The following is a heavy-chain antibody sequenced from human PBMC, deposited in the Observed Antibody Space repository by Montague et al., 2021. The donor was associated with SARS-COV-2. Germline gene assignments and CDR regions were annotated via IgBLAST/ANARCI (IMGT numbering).Heavy chain of an antibody. CDR3: ARGKSYYDILTCYYRVSWFDP. CDR1: GGSISSGGYS. J-gene: IGHJ5*02. D-gene: IGHD3-9*01. Sequence: TLSLTCAVSGGSISSGGYSWSWIRQPPGKGLEWIGYMYHSGSTYYKLSLKSRVTISGDRSKNQVSLKLTSVTAADTAVYYCARGKSYYDILTCYYRVSWFDPWGQGTLVTVSS. V-gene: IGHV4-30-2*01. CDR2: MYHSGST.